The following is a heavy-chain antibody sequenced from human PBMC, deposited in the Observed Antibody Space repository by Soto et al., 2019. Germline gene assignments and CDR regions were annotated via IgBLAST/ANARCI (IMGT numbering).Heavy chain of an antibody. Sequence: QVQLQESGPGLVKPSETLSLTCTVSGGSINNYYWSWVRQPPGKGLEWIGNIYDSGNINYNPSLKGRVTMSVDTSKNQFSLKLSSVTAADTAVYFCARDRGTGALPFDYWGHGTLVTVSS. CDR3: ARDRGTGALPFDY. V-gene: IGHV4-59*01. D-gene: IGHD1-26*01. J-gene: IGHJ4*01. CDR1: GGSINNYY. CDR2: IYDSGNI.